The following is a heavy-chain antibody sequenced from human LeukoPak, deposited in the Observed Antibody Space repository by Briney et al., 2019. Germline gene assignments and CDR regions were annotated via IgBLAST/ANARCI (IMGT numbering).Heavy chain of an antibody. CDR1: GGSISSSSYY. V-gene: IGHV4-39*01. J-gene: IGHJ4*02. D-gene: IGHD1-14*01. Sequence: PSETLSLTCTVSGGSISSSSYYWGWIRQPPGKGLEWIGSIYYSGSTYYNPSLKGRVTISVDTSKNQFSLKLSSVTAADTAVYYCARGRSVTPVSAIDYWGQGTLVTVSS. CDR3: ARGRSVTPVSAIDY. CDR2: IYYSGST.